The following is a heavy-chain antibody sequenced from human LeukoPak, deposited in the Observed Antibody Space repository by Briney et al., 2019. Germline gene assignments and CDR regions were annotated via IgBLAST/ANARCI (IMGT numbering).Heavy chain of an antibody. CDR2: MYYGGNP. D-gene: IGHD4-11*01. CDR3: VRDDYNNYGDA. Sequence: SETLSLTCTVSGYSIRSGYFWGGIRQPPGKGLEWVGSMYYGGNPNYNPSLKSRVTISLDTSKNQVSLKLRSLTVADTALCYCVRDDYNNYGDARGQGTLVTVSS. V-gene: IGHV4-38-2*02. CDR1: GYSIRSGYF. J-gene: IGHJ4*02.